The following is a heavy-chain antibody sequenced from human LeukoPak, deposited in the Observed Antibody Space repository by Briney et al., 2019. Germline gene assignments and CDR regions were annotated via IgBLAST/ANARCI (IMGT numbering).Heavy chain of an antibody. V-gene: IGHV4-4*02. Sequence: PSETLSLTCAVSGGSISSSDWWSWVRQPPGKGLEWIGEIYHRGSTNYNPSLKSRVTISVDKSKNQFSLKLSSVTAADPAVYYCARDRCSGGSCHSSSSRYYYGMDVWGQGTTVTVSS. D-gene: IGHD2-15*01. CDR2: IYHRGST. CDR3: ARDRCSGGSCHSSSSRYYYGMDV. CDR1: GGSISSSDW. J-gene: IGHJ6*02.